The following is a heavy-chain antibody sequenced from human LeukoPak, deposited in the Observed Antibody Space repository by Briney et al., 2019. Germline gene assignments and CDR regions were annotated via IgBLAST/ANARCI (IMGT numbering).Heavy chain of an antibody. CDR2: ISAYNCNT. D-gene: IGHD4-17*01. CDR1: GYTFTSYG. J-gene: IGHJ5*02. V-gene: IGHV1-18*04. Sequence: GASVKVSCKASGYTFTSYGISWGRQAPVQGLEWMGWISAYNCNTNYAHKLQGRVTMTTDTSTSTASMELRSLRSDDPAVYYCARDPVPGDYALSDLWGWFDPWGQGTLVTVSS. CDR3: ARDPVPGDYALSDLWGWFDP.